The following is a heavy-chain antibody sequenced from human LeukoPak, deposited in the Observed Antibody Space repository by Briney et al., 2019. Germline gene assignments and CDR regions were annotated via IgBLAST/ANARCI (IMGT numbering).Heavy chain of an antibody. J-gene: IGHJ4*02. CDR1: GFTFSSYA. D-gene: IGHD4-17*01. CDR3: AKDFPNDDYGDLPAT. CDR2: ISGSGGT. V-gene: IGHV3-23*01. Sequence: GGSLRLSCEASGFTFSSYAMSWVRQAPGKGLEWVSGISGSGGTYYADSVKGRFTISRDNSKNTLYLQMNSLRAEDTAVYYCAKDFPNDDYGDLPATWGQGTLVTVSS.